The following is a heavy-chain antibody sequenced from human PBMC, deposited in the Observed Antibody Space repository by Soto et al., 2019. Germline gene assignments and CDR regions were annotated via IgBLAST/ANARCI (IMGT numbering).Heavy chain of an antibody. CDR1: GFTFSNSG. Sequence: GGSLRLSCAASGFTFSNSGMNWVRQAPGKGLEWVSTIRGSDGGAYYADSVKGRFTISRDKSNNTLFLQMNSRRAEDTALYYCAKDRCGASCLSVSDYRGQRTSVIVSS. CDR2: IRGSDGGA. J-gene: IGHJ4*02. V-gene: IGHV3-23*01. D-gene: IGHD2-15*01. CDR3: AKDRCGASCLSVSDY.